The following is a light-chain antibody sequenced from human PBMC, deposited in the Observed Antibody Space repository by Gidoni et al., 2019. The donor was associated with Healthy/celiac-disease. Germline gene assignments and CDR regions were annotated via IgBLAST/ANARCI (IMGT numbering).Light chain of an antibody. J-gene: IGLJ3*02. CDR2: GIS. CDR3: QSYDSSLSGWV. CDR1: SANIGAGYE. Sequence: QSVLTQPHSVAGAPGQRVTIACNGSSANIGAGYEVHWYQQLPGTAPKLLIYGISNRPSGVPARFSGSQSGPSASLAIPRLQAEDEADYYCQSYDSSLSGWVFGGGTKLTVL. V-gene: IGLV1-40*01.